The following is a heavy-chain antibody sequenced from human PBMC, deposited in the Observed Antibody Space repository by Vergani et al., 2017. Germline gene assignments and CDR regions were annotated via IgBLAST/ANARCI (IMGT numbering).Heavy chain of an antibody. CDR3: ARQDIGSSDKYGMVV. V-gene: IGHV4-38-2*01. CDR1: GYSISSGYY. CDR2: FYHSGST. J-gene: IGHJ6*02. Sequence: QVQLQESGPGLVKPSETLSLTCAVSGYSISSGYYWGWIRQPPGKALEWIGSFYHSGSTYYNPSRKSRVTISVDTSKNPFSLKLSSVTAADTAVYYCARQDIGSSDKYGMVVWGQGTTVTVSS. D-gene: IGHD2-2*01.